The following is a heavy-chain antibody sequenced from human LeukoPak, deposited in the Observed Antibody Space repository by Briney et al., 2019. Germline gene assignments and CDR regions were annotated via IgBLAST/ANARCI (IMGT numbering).Heavy chain of an antibody. D-gene: IGHD2-2*01. CDR2: INYSDNT. V-gene: IGHV4-31*03. CDR3: ARVPANRGVVVVNGMDV. J-gene: IGHJ6*04. CDR1: GGSIGSAADS. Sequence: SQTLSLTCTVSGGSIGSAADSFWSWIRPHPGKGLEWMGFINYSDNTYHNPSLKSRVTISLDTSKNQFSLKLSSVTAADTAVYYCARVPANRGVVVVNGMDVWGKGTTVTVSS.